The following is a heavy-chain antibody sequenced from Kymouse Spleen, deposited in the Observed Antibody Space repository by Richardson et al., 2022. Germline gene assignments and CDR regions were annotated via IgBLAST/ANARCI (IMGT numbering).Heavy chain of an antibody. J-gene: IGHJ1*01. CDR3: ARGDIVVGALFQH. D-gene: IGHD2-2*02. CDR2: INHSGST. V-gene: IGHV4-34*01. Sequence: QVQLQQWGAGLLKPSETLSLTCAVYGGSFSGYYWSWIRQPPGKGLEWIGEINHSGSTNYNPSLKSRVTISVDTSKNQFSLKLSSVTAADTAVYYCARGDIVVGALFQHWGQGTLVTVSS. CDR1: GGSFSGYY.